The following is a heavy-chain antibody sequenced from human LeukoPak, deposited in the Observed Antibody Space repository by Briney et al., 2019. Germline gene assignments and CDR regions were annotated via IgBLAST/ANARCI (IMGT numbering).Heavy chain of an antibody. Sequence: GRSLRLSCAASGFTFSSYAMHWVRQAPGKGLEWVAVISYDGSNKYYADSVKGRFTISRDNSKNTLYLQMNSLRAEDTAVYYCARDQSGSFDYWGQGTLVAVSS. D-gene: IGHD1-26*01. CDR3: ARDQSGSFDY. CDR2: ISYDGSNK. V-gene: IGHV3-30*04. CDR1: GFTFSSYA. J-gene: IGHJ4*02.